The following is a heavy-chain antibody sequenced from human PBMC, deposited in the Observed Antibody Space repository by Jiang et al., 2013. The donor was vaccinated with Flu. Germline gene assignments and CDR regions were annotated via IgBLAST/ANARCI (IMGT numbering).Heavy chain of an antibody. J-gene: IGHJ5*02. Sequence: GKGLEWVSGISWNSGSIGYADSVKGRFTISRDNAKNSLYLQMNSLRAEDTALYYCAKEGITNNWFDPWGQGTLVTVSS. CDR3: AKEGITNNWFDP. D-gene: IGHD5-24*01. V-gene: IGHV3-9*01. CDR2: ISWNSGSI.